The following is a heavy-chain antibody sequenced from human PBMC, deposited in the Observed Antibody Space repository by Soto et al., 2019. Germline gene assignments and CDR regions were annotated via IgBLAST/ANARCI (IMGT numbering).Heavy chain of an antibody. CDR1: GGSISSGGYY. D-gene: IGHD2-2*01. J-gene: IGHJ5*02. CDR2: IYYSGST. CDR3: ARARDCSSTSCYGGGRTSWFDP. V-gene: IGHV4-31*03. Sequence: SETLSLTCTVSGGSISSGGYYWSWIRQHPGKGLEWIGYIYYSGSTYYNPSLKSRVTISVDTSKNQFSLKLSSVTAADTAVYYCARARDCSSTSCYGGGRTSWFDPWGQGTLVTVSS.